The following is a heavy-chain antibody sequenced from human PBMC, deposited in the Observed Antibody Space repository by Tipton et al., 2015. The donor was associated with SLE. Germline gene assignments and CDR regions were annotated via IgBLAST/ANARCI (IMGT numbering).Heavy chain of an antibody. V-gene: IGHV3-11*01. D-gene: IGHD4-23*01. CDR2: ISSSGSTI. J-gene: IGHJ6*03. Sequence: SLRLSCAASGFTFSDYYMSWIRQAPGKGLEWVSYISSSGSTIYYADSVKGRFTISRDNAKNSLYLQMNSLRAEDTAVYYCARGESTTVAYYYYYMDVWGKGTTVTVSS. CDR3: ARGESTTVAYYYYYMDV. CDR1: GFTFSDYY.